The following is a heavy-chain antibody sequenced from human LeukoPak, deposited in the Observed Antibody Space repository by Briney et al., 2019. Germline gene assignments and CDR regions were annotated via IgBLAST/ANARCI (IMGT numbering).Heavy chain of an antibody. CDR3: ARDSGRYNYGYSHSDY. Sequence: SETLSLTCTVSGGSISSYYWNWIRQPPGKGLEWIGYIYYSGSTNYNPSLKSRVTISIDTSKNQFSLKLNSVTAADTAVYYCARDSGRYNYGYSHSDYWGQGTLVTVPS. V-gene: IGHV4-59*01. CDR2: IYYSGST. D-gene: IGHD5-18*01. J-gene: IGHJ4*02. CDR1: GGSISSYY.